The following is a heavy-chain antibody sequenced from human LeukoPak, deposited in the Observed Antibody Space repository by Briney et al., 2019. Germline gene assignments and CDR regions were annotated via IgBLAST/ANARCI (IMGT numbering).Heavy chain of an antibody. J-gene: IGHJ6*03. Sequence: GGSLRLSCAASGFTFSSYGMHWVRQAPGKGLEWVAFIRYDGSNKYYADSVKGRFTISRDNSKNTLYLQMNSLRAEDTAVYYCAKYGSGRLSYYYYYYMDVWGKGTTVTISS. CDR1: GFTFSSYG. D-gene: IGHD3-10*01. CDR3: AKYGSGRLSYYYYYYMDV. V-gene: IGHV3-30*02. CDR2: IRYDGSNK.